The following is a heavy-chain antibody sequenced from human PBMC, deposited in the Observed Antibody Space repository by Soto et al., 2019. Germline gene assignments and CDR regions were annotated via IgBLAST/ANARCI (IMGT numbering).Heavy chain of an antibody. CDR2: ISYDGSNK. Sequence: QVQLVESGGGVVQPGRSLRLSCAASGFTFSSYAMHWVRQAPGKGLDWVAVISYDGSNKYYADSVKGRFTMSRDNSKNPLDLQMNSLRAEDTAGDYSARRSIEAAVVVTTYFDYWGQGTLVTVAA. J-gene: IGHJ4*02. V-gene: IGHV3-30-3*01. CDR3: ARRSIEAAVVVTTYFDY. CDR1: GFTFSSYA. D-gene: IGHD6-13*01.